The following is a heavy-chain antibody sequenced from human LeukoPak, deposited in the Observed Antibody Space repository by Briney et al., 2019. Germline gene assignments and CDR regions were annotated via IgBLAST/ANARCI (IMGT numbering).Heavy chain of an antibody. CDR3: ARDRWPALSDYEYVWGSPLDP. V-gene: IGHV1-69*13. CDR1: GGTFSSYA. D-gene: IGHD3-16*01. J-gene: IGHJ5*02. Sequence: SVKVSCKASGGTFSSYAISWVRQAPGQGLEWMGGIIPIFGTANYAQKFQGRVTITADESTSTAYMELSSLRSEDTAVYYCARDRWPALSDYEYVWGSPLDPWGQGTLVTVSS. CDR2: IIPIFGTA.